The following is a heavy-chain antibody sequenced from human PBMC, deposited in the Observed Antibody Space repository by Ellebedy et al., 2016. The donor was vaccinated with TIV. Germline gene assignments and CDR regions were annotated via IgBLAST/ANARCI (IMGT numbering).Heavy chain of an antibody. CDR3: AREASLDYGGDYFDY. J-gene: IGHJ4*02. CDR1: GFTFSNFW. CDR2: INGDGSTT. D-gene: IGHD4-23*01. V-gene: IGHV3-74*01. Sequence: GGSLRLSCAASGFTFSNFWMHWVRQGPGKGLVWVSRINGDGSTTSYADSVEGRFTISRDNTKNTLYLQMNSLRAEDTAVYYCAREASLDYGGDYFDYWGQGILVTVSS.